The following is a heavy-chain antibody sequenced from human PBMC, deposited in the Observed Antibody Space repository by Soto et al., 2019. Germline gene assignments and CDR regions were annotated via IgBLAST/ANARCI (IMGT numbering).Heavy chain of an antibody. J-gene: IGHJ4*02. CDR2: ISGSGGST. CDR3: TRLVEQKSGYSDD. D-gene: IGHD1-26*01. CDR1: GFTFSSYA. Sequence: GGSLRLSCAASGFTFSSYAMSWVRQAPGKGLEWVSAISGSGGSTYYADSVKGRFTISRDDSKNTLYLQMNSLKTEDTAVYYCTRLVEQKSGYSDDSGQGTLVTVSS. V-gene: IGHV3-23*01.